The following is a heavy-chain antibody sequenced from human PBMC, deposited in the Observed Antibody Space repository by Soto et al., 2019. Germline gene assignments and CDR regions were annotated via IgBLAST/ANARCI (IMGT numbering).Heavy chain of an antibody. CDR2: ISYSGNT. J-gene: IGHJ4*02. D-gene: IGHD2-15*01. Sequence: PSETLSHTCSISGDSTSNYYWSWIRQSPGKGLEWIGYISYSGNTNYNPSLKSRVTISVDTSKDQLSLKVTSVTAADTAMYYCACVRGKRGSPIVYRREGTQITVS. V-gene: IGHV4-59*01. CDR1: GDSTSNYY. CDR3: ACVRGKRGSPIVY.